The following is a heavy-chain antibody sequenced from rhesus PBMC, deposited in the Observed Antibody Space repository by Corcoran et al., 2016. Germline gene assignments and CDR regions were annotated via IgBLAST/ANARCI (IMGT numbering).Heavy chain of an antibody. CDR3: ATSGVVTEPNY. CDR2: ISGSGSRP. D-gene: IGHD3-16*01. J-gene: IGHJ4*01. V-gene: IGHV4-169*01. Sequence: QLQLQESGPGLVKPSETLSVTCAVSGGSIRSSYWSWIRQAPGKGLEWIGYISGSGSRPTYNPSLKSLVTLSGDTSKNQLSLKLSSVTAADTAVYYCATSGVVTEPNYWGQGVLVTVSS. CDR1: GGSIRSSY.